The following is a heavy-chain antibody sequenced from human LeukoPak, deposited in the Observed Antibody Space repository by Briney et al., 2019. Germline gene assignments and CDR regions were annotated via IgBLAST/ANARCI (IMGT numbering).Heavy chain of an antibody. CDR2: IWYDGSYK. CDR3: ARDKSTSCYYFDY. V-gene: IGHV3-33*08. D-gene: IGHD2-2*01. CDR1: GFXFSSHG. Sequence: PGGSLRLSCEASGFXFSSHGMHWVRQAPGKGLEWVAVIWYDGSYKYYADSVKGRFTISRDNSNSTLYLQMNSLRAEDTAVYYCARDKSTSCYYFDYWGQGALVTVSS. J-gene: IGHJ4*02.